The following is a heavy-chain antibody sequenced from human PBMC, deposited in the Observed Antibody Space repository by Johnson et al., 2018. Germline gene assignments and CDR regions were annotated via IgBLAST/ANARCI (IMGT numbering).Heavy chain of an antibody. CDR3: VKADSSGYYYGMDV. D-gene: IGHD3-22*01. Sequence: QVQLVESGGGVVQPGRSLRLSCAASGFTFSSYGMHWVRQAPGKGLEWVAVISFDGNIKYYADSVKGRFTISRDNSNNTLTLYQQMNRLGAEDTAVYYCVKADSSGYYYGMDVWGQGTTVTVSS. CDR1: GFTFSSYG. CDR2: ISFDGNIK. V-gene: IGHV3-30*18. J-gene: IGHJ6*02.